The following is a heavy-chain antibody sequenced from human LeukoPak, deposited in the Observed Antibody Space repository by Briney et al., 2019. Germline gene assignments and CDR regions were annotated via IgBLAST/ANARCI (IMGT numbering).Heavy chain of an antibody. V-gene: IGHV1-46*03. Sequence: AAVQVSCQTSGYTFTSYYIHWVGQPRGQGVEWMGVINQSGGSTVNAQRFQGRVTMTRDPSATTVYMELTSLRSEDTAVYYCGGEIVGANYWGQGTLVTVSS. CDR1: GYTFTSYY. CDR3: GGEIVGANY. D-gene: IGHD1-26*01. J-gene: IGHJ4*02. CDR2: INQSGGST.